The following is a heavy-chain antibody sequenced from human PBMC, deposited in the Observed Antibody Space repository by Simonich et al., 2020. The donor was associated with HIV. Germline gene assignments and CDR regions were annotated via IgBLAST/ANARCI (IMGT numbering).Heavy chain of an antibody. Sequence: QVQLVQSGNEVTKPGASVKVSCKASGYSFTTYVNNWMRQAPGQGLEWMGWISPYNGNKKFEHKFQGRVTMTTDTSTNTAYMELRSLRSDDTAVYYCAREGTGTRYSFDLWGQGTLVTVSS. V-gene: IGHV1-18*01. CDR2: ISPYNGNK. CDR3: AREGTGTRYSFDL. CDR1: GYSFTTYV. D-gene: IGHD1-1*01. J-gene: IGHJ5*02.